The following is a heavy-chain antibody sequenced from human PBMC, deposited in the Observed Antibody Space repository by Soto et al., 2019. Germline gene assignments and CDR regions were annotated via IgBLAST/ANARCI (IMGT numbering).Heavy chain of an antibody. CDR2: ISAYNGNT. V-gene: IGHV1-18*01. CDR3: ARGGGYYDSSGYYISRYYFDY. CDR1: GYTFTSYG. Sequence: ASVKVYCKASGYTFTSYGISWVRQAPGQGLERMGWISAYNGNTNYAQKLQGRVTMTTDTSTSTAYMELRSLRSDDTAVYYCARGGGYYDSSGYYISRYYFDYWGQGTLVTVSS. D-gene: IGHD3-22*01. J-gene: IGHJ4*02.